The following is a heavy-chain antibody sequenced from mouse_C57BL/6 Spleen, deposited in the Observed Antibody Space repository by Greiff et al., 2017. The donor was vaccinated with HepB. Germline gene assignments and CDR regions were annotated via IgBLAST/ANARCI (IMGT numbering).Heavy chain of an antibody. D-gene: IGHD2-4*01. J-gene: IGHJ2*01. Sequence: VQLQQSGAELVKPGASVKISCKASGYAFSSYWMNWVKQRPGKGLEWIGQIYPGAGDTNYNGKFTGKATLTADKSSSTAYMQLSSLTSEDSAVYFCARKEGYYDSLDYWGQGTTLTVSS. CDR3: ARKEGYYDSLDY. CDR2: IYPGAGDT. V-gene: IGHV1-80*01. CDR1: GYAFSSYW.